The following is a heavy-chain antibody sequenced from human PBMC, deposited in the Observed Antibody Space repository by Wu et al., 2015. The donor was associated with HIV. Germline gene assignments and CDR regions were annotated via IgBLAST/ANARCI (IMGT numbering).Heavy chain of an antibody. D-gene: IGHD1-14*01. CDR2: IDPNSDDT. CDR3: VRDPREPYVTVFDY. J-gene: IGHJ4*02. CDR1: GYIFTGFY. V-gene: IGHV1-2*02. Sequence: QVHLVQSGAEVKKPGASVKVSCKASGYIFTGFYLHWVRLAPGQGLEWMGWIDPNSDDTKYAQKFQGRVTMTRDTSINTVYMELSRLRSDDTALYYYVRDPREPYVTVFDYWGQGTRVTVSS.